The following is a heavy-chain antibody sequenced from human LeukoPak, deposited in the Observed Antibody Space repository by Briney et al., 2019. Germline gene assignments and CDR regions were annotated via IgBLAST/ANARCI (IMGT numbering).Heavy chain of an antibody. CDR1: GGSFSGYY. V-gene: IGHV4-34*01. Sequence: MTSETLSLTCAVYGGSFSGYYWSWIRQPPGKGLEWIGEINHSGSTNYNPSLKSRVTISVDTSKNQFSLKLSSVTAADTAVYYCARGSELGYCSSTSCYGYYYMDVWGKGTTVTISS. CDR2: INHSGST. J-gene: IGHJ6*03. D-gene: IGHD2-2*01. CDR3: ARGSELGYCSSTSCYGYYYMDV.